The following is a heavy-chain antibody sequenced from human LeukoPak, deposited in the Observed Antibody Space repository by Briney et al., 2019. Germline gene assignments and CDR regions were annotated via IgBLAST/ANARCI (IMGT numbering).Heavy chain of an antibody. D-gene: IGHD6-13*01. CDR3: ARGRAAALDY. J-gene: IGHJ4*02. V-gene: IGHV3-11*04. Sequence: GGSLRLSCAASGFTFSDYFMSWIRQAPGKGLECVSYISSSGNTTYHADSVKGRFTISRDNAKNTLYLQMNSLRAEDTAVYYCARGRAAALDYWGQGTLVTVSS. CDR2: ISSSGNTT. CDR1: GFTFSDYF.